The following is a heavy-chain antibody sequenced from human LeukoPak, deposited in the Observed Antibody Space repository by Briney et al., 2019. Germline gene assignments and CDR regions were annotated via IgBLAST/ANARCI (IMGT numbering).Heavy chain of an antibody. CDR1: GYTFTSYG. CDR3: ARDRYCSSTSCYSLLGYYYYYMDV. J-gene: IGHJ6*03. Sequence: AASVKVSCKASGYTFTSYGISWVRQAPGQGLEWMGWISAYNGNTNYAQKLQGRVTMTTDTSTSTAYMELRSLRSDDTAVYYCARDRYCSSTSCYSLLGYYYYYMDVWGKGTTVTISS. CDR2: ISAYNGNT. D-gene: IGHD2-2*01. V-gene: IGHV1-18*01.